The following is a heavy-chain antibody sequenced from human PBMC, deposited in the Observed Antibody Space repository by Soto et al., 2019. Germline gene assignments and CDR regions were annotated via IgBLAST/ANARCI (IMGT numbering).Heavy chain of an antibody. CDR1: GFPFSNAW. CDR3: TTGRAHYYDSSKVDY. D-gene: IGHD3-22*01. J-gene: IGHJ4*02. CDR2: IKSKTDGGTT. Sequence: EVQLVESGGGLVKPGGSLRLSCEAYGFPFSNAWMSWFRQAPGKGLEWVGRIKSKTDGGTTDYAAPVKGRFTISRDDSKNTLYLQMNSLKTEDTAVYYCTTGRAHYYDSSKVDYWGQGTLVTVSS. V-gene: IGHV3-15*01.